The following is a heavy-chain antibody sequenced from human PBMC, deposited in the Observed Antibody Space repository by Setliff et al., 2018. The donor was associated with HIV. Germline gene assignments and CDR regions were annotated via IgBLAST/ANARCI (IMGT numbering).Heavy chain of an antibody. D-gene: IGHD1-26*01. CDR2: ISSSGSYI. CDR3: AAVFTGEPGRALDY. Sequence: PGGSLRLSCAVSGFTFITSTMNWVRQAPGKGLEWVASISSSGSYIHYADSVKGRFTISRDNAKNSQYLLMRDLRSEDTAVYYCAAVFTGEPGRALDYWGQGTPVTVSS. V-gene: IGHV3-21*01. J-gene: IGHJ4*02. CDR1: GFTFITST.